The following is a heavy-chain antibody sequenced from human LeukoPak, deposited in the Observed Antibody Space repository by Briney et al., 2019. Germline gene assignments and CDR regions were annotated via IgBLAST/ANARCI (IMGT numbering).Heavy chain of an antibody. CDR1: GFTFDDYT. Sequence: PGTSLRLSCAASGFTFDDYTMHWVRQLPGKGLEWVSGIAWNSGITGYADSVKGRFTISRDNTKNSLSLQMNGLRAEDTAFYYCVKDIGGDVIPRRFDNWGQGTLVTVSS. J-gene: IGHJ4*02. D-gene: IGHD3-10*01. V-gene: IGHV3-9*01. CDR3: VKDIGGDVIPRRFDN. CDR2: IAWNSGIT.